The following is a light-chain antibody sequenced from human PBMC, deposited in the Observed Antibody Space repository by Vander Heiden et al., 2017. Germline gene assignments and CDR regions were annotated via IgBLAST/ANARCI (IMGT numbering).Light chain of an antibody. CDR3: QQRSDWLT. Sequence: EVVLTPSPATLPLSPGERATLSWRASQSVSSYLAWYQQKPGQAPRLLIYDASNRATGIPARFSGSGSGTDFTLTISSLEPEDFAGYYCQQRSDWLTFGGGTKVEIK. CDR2: DAS. J-gene: IGKJ4*01. V-gene: IGKV3-11*01. CDR1: QSVSSY.